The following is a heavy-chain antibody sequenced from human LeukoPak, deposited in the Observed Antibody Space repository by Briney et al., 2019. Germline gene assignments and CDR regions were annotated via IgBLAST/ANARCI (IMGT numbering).Heavy chain of an antibody. CDR1: GGSISSSNW. D-gene: IGHD5-18*01. J-gene: IGHJ4*02. V-gene: IGHV4-4*02. CDR2: IYHGGNT. CDR3: AISTAWRYYFDY. Sequence: SGTLSLTCAVSGGSISSSNWWSWVRQPPGKGLEWIGEIYHGGNTNYNPSLKSRVTISVDKSKNQFSLKLSSETAADTAVYYCAISTAWRYYFDYWGQGTLVTVSS.